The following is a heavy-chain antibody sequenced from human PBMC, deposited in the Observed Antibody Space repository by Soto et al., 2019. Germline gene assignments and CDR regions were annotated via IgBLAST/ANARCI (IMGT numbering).Heavy chain of an antibody. J-gene: IGHJ4*02. CDR3: ARRSSSWYFDY. Sequence: GGSLRLSCAASGFTFSSDWMHWVRQAPGKGLVWVSRINTDGSDTSYADSVKGRFTISRDNSKNTLNLQMNSLRAEDTAVYYCARRSSSWYFDYWGQGTLVTVSS. CDR1: GFTFSSDW. CDR2: INTDGSDT. V-gene: IGHV3-74*01. D-gene: IGHD6-13*01.